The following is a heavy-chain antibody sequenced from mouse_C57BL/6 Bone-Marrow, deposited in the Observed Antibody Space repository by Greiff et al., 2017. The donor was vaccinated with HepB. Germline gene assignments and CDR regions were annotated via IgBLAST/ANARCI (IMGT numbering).Heavy chain of an antibody. CDR3: ARKFPYYYGSSYEDYAMDY. Sequence: EVQLQESGGGLVKPGGSLKLSCAASGFTFSDYGMHWVRQAPEKGLEWVAYISSGSSTIYYADTVKGRFTISRDNAKNTLFLQMTSLRSEDTAMYYCARKFPYYYGSSYEDYAMDYWGQGTSVTVSS. J-gene: IGHJ4*01. V-gene: IGHV5-17*01. D-gene: IGHD1-1*01. CDR2: ISSGSSTI. CDR1: GFTFSDYG.